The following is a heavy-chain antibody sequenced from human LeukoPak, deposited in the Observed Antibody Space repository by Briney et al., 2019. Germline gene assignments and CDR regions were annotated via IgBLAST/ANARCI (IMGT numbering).Heavy chain of an antibody. V-gene: IGHV1-8*03. J-gene: IGHJ4*02. CDR1: GYTFSDYD. CDR2: MNPNSGDT. D-gene: IGHD6-19*01. Sequence: ASVKVSCKASGYTFSDYDINWVRQATGRGLEWMGWMNPNSGDTGYAVDFQGRVTITRDISITTAYMELSSLRSEDTAVYYCARGPFTSGARYFDYWRQGTLVTVSS. CDR3: ARGPFTSGARYFDY.